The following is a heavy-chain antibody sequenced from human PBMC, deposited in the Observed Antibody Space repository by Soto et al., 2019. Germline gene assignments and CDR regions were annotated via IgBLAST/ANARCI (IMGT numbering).Heavy chain of an antibody. V-gene: IGHV3-33*01. Sequence: GGSLRLSCAASGFTFSSYGMHWVRQAPGKGLEWVAVIWYDGSNKYYADSVKGRFTISRDNSKNTLYLQMNSLRAEDTAVYYCARDHSTARLYYYGMDVWGQGTTVTVSS. J-gene: IGHJ6*02. CDR3: ARDHSTARLYYYGMDV. CDR2: IWYDGSNK. CDR1: GFTFSSYG. D-gene: IGHD6-6*01.